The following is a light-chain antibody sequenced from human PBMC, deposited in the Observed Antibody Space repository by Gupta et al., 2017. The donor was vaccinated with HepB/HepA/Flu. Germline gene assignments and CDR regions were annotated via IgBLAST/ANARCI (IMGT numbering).Light chain of an antibody. J-gene: IGLJ2*01. CDR3: CSYAGSYTI. CDR1: SSDVGAYNF. CDR2: DVS. V-gene: IGLV2-11*01. Sequence: QSALTQPRSVSGSPGQSVTISCTGTSSDVGAYNFVSWYQKHPGNAPKLMIHDVSKRPSGVPDRFSGSKSGTTASLTISGLLAEDEDDYYCCSYAGSYTIFGGGTKLTVL.